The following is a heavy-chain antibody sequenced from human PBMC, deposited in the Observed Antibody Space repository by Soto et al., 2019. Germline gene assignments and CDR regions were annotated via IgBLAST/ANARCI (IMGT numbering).Heavy chain of an antibody. CDR1: GFAFRDFG. J-gene: IGHJ2*01. CDR3: AKDRNHDSGERFFDL. V-gene: IGHV3-33*03. Sequence: QGQLVESGGGVVQPGKSLRLSCAGSGFAFRDFGMHWVRQAPGKGLEWVAYVSSDGKNRHYADSMGGRVTISRANSKDPQALQVDSLSDDDTAVYYCAKDRNHDSGERFFDLWGRGTLVTVSS. CDR2: VSSDGKNR. D-gene: IGHD3-10*01.